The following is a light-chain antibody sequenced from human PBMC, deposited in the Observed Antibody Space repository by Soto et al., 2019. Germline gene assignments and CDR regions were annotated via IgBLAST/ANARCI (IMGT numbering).Light chain of an antibody. CDR2: GNT. V-gene: IGLV1-40*01. CDR3: QSYDSSLSGSVV. J-gene: IGLJ2*01. CDR1: SSNIGAGYD. Sequence: QSVLTQPPSVSGSPGQRVTISCTGSSSNIGAGYDVQWYQQLPGTAPKLLMYGNTNRPSGVPDRFSGSKSATSASLAITGLQAEDDADYYCQSYDSSLSGSVVFGGGTKLTVL.